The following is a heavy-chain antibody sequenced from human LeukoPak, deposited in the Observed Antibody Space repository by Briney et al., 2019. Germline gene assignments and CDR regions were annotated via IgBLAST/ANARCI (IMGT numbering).Heavy chain of an antibody. CDR3: ARDNDYGDGGDWFDP. D-gene: IGHD4-17*01. J-gene: IGHJ5*02. Sequence: SETLSLTCTVSGGSISSYYWSWIRQPPGKRLEWIGYIYYSGSTNYNPSLKSRVTISVDTSKNQFSLKLSSVTAADTAVYYCARDNDYGDGGDWFDPWGQGTLVTVSS. CDR1: GGSISSYY. CDR2: IYYSGST. V-gene: IGHV4-59*01.